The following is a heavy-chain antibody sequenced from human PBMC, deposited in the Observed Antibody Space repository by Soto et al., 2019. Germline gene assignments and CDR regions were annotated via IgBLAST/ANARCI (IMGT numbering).Heavy chain of an antibody. J-gene: IGHJ5*02. D-gene: IGHD3-22*01. CDR2: IDWDDDK. CDR1: GFSLSTSGMC. V-gene: IGHV2-70*11. CDR3: ARTYYYDSSGYYYWFDP. Sequence: SGPTLVNPTQTLTLTCTFSGFSLSTSGMCVSWIRQPPGKALEWLARIDWDDDKYYSTSLKTRLTISKDTSKNQVVLTMTNMDPVDTATYYCARTYYYDSSGYYYWFDPWGQGTLVTVSS.